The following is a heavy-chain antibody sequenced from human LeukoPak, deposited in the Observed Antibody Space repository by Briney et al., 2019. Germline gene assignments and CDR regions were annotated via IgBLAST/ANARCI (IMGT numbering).Heavy chain of an antibody. V-gene: IGHV1-69*05. Sequence: GASVKVSCKASGGTFTSYAISWVRQAPGQGLEWMGGIIPIFGTANYAQKFQGRVTITTDESTSTAYMELSSLRSEDTAVYYCARDTSVYCYDSSGFGYWGQGTLVSVSS. CDR3: ARDTSVYCYDSSGFGY. CDR2: IIPIFGTA. D-gene: IGHD3-22*01. CDR1: GGTFTSYA. J-gene: IGHJ4*02.